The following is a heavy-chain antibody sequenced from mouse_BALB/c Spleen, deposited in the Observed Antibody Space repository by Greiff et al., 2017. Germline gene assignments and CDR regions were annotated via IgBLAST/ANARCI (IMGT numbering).Heavy chain of an antibody. V-gene: IGHV1-7*01. D-gene: IGHD2-4*01. CDR2: INPSTGYT. CDR3: ARSTMITTYYAMDY. CDR1: GYTFTSYW. Sequence: LEESGAELAKPGASVKMSCKASGYTFTSYWMHWVKQRPGQGLEWIGYINPSTGYTEYNQKFKDKATLTADKSSSTAYMQLSSLTSEDSAVYYCARSTMITTYYAMDYWGQGTSVTVSS. J-gene: IGHJ4*01.